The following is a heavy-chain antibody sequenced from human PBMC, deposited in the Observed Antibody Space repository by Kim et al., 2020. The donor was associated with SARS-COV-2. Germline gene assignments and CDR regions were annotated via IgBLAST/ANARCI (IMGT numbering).Heavy chain of an antibody. CDR2: INHSGST. CDR1: GGSFSGYY. D-gene: IGHD1-20*01. CDR3: ARGIRWVERGANNWFDP. V-gene: IGHV4-34*01. Sequence: SETLSLTCAVYGGSFSGYYWSWIRQPPGKGLEWIGEINHSGSTNYNPSLKSRVTISVDTSKNQFSLKLSSVTAADTAVYYCARGIRWVERGANNWFDPWGQGTLVTVSS. J-gene: IGHJ5*02.